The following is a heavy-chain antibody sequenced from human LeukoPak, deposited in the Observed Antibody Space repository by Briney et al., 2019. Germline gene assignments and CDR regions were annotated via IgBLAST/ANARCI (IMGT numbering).Heavy chain of an antibody. D-gene: IGHD3-22*01. CDR2: INQDASRI. V-gene: IGHV3-7*04. J-gene: IGHJ4*02. CDR3: ARDPPPDDTSGYLDY. Sequence: GGSLRLSCSASGFTFSNCWMTWVRQAPGKGLEWVANINQDASRIYYVDSMKGRFTISRDNAKNSLYLQMNSLRAEDTAVYYCARDPPPDDTSGYLDYWGQGAPVTVSS. CDR1: GFTFSNCW.